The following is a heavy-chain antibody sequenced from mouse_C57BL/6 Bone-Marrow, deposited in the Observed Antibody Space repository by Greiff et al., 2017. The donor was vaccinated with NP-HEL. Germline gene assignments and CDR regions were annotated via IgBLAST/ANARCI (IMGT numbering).Heavy chain of an antibody. V-gene: IGHV5-6*01. J-gene: IGHJ3*01. Sequence: EVKLMESGGDLVKPGGSLKLSCAASGFTFSSYGMSWVRQTPDKRLEWVATISSGGSYTYYPDSVKGRFTISRDNAKNTLYLKMSSLKSEDTAMYYCARQLYGNSAWFAYWGQGTLVTVSA. D-gene: IGHD2-1*01. CDR2: ISSGGSYT. CDR1: GFTFSSYG. CDR3: ARQLYGNSAWFAY.